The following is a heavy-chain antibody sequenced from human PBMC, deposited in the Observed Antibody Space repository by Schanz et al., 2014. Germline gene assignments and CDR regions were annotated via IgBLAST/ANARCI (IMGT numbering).Heavy chain of an antibody. CDR3: ATEGPRGTRHPINYYYAMDN. J-gene: IGHJ6*02. CDR2: IWYDGSNK. V-gene: IGHV3-33*08. D-gene: IGHD6-6*01. CDR1: GFNFRNYW. Sequence: QVQLVESGGGLIQPGGSLRLSCVVSGFNFRNYWMSWVRQAPGKGLEWVAIIWYDGSNKYYADSVKGRFTISRDNAKNSVFLQMNRLRAEDTAVYYCATEGPRGTRHPINYYYAMDNWGQGTKVTV.